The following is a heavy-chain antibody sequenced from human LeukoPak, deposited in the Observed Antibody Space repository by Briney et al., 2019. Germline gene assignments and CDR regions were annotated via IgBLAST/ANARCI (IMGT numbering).Heavy chain of an antibody. D-gene: IGHD3-10*01. V-gene: IGHV3-30*04. CDR1: GFTFSSYA. CDR2: ISYDGSNK. Sequence: QPGRSLRLSCAASGFTFSSYAMHWVRQAPGKGLEWVAVISYDGSNKYYADSVKGRFTISRDNSKNTLYLQMNSLRAEDTAVYYCARSKHELGSGSYSSPFDYWGQGTLVTVSS. CDR3: ARSKHELGSGSYSSPFDY. J-gene: IGHJ4*02.